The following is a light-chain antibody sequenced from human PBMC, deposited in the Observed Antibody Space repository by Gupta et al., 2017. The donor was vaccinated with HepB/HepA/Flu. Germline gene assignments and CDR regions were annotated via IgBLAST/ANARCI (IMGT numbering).Light chain of an antibody. J-gene: IGLJ1*01. CDR1: SSDIGGYNY. CDR3: SAYTGSSNV. Sequence: QSALTQPASVSGSPGQSITISCTGTSSDIGGYNYVSWYQQNPGKAPTLMIYDVSNRPAGVSVRFSGSKSGNTASLTISGLQAEDEADYYCSAYTGSSNVFGTGTEVTVL. CDR2: DVS. V-gene: IGLV2-14*03.